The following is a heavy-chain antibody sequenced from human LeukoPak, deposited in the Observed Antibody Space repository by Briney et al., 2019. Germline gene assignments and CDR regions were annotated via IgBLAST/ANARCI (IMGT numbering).Heavy chain of an antibody. J-gene: IGHJ4*02. D-gene: IGHD1-7*01. CDR1: GYTFTGYY. CDR2: VGPYNRKT. V-gene: IGHV1-18*04. CDR3: ARGAPRGIWNFYFDY. Sequence: GASVKVSCKASGYTFTGYYMHWVRQAPGQGLEWMGWVGPYNRKTNYSQKFQGRVTMTTDTSTNTAYLELRTLRSDDTAVYYCARGAPRGIWNFYFDYWGQGTLVTVSS.